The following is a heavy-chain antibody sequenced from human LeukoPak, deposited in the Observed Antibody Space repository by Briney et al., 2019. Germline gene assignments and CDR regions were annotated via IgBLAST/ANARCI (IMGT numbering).Heavy chain of an antibody. D-gene: IGHD1-14*01. CDR3: TRSFRDSPVDP. CDR2: IYYTGRT. J-gene: IGHJ5*02. V-gene: IGHV4-39*01. CDR1: GGSLSTNNYY. Sequence: PSETLSLTCTVSGGSLSTNNYYWGWIRQPPGMGLEWIGSIYYTGRTYYNPSLKSRVTISVDTSKNQFSLKLSSVTAADTAVYYCTRSFRDSPVDPWGQGTLVTVSS.